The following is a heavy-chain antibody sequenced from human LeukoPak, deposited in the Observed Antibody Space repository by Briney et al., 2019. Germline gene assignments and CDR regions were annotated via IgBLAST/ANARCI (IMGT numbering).Heavy chain of an antibody. Sequence: ASVKVSCKASGGTFSSYTISWVRQAPGQGLEWMGGIIPIFGTANYAQKFQGRVTITADKSTSTAYMELSSLRSEDTAVYYCARDEVYGSGSYDYWGQGTLVTVSS. V-gene: IGHV1-69*06. CDR1: GGTFSSYT. CDR2: IIPIFGTA. D-gene: IGHD3-10*01. CDR3: ARDEVYGSGSYDY. J-gene: IGHJ4*02.